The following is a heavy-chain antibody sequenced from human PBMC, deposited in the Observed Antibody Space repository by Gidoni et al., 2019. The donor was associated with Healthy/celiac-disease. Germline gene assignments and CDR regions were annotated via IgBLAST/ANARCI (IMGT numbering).Heavy chain of an antibody. CDR3: ARTYYYGSGSYYNRRNYYGMDV. J-gene: IGHJ6*02. Sequence: QVQLQQWGAGLLKPSETLSLTCAVYGGSFSGYYWSWIRQPPGKGLEWIGEINHSGSTNYNPSLKSRVTISVDTSKNQFSLKLSSVTAADTAVYYCARTYYYGSGSYYNRRNYYGMDVWGQGTTVTVSS. D-gene: IGHD3-10*01. CDR2: INHSGST. CDR1: GGSFSGYY. V-gene: IGHV4-34*01.